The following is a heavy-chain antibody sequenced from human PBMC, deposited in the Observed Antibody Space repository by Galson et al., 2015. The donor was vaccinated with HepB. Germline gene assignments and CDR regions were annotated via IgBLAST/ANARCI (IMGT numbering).Heavy chain of an antibody. CDR3: ARRQCIGASCYLDS. Sequence: SLRLSCAASGVTCDNYCMHWVRQAPGKGLVWVSRIDNDGTETDYGDSVKGRFTISRDNAKNTVHLVMSSLRADDTAVYFCARRQCIGASCYLDSWGQGTLVTVSS. CDR1: GVTCDNYC. CDR2: IDNDGTET. J-gene: IGHJ4*02. D-gene: IGHD4/OR15-4a*01. V-gene: IGHV3-74*01.